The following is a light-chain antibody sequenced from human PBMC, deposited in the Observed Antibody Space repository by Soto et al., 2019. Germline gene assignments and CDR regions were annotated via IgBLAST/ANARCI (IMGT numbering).Light chain of an antibody. Sequence: IVLTPSPGTLPLSPGERATLSCRASQSVSSSYLAWYQQKPGQAPRLLIYGASSRATGIPERFSGSGSGTDFTLTISRLEPEDFEVYYCQQYGSSPLTFGGGTKVDIK. CDR3: QQYGSSPLT. J-gene: IGKJ4*01. CDR1: QSVSSSY. CDR2: GAS. V-gene: IGKV3-20*01.